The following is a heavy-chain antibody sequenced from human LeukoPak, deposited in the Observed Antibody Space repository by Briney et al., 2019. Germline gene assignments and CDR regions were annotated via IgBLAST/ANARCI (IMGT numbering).Heavy chain of an antibody. D-gene: IGHD2-15*01. CDR2: VFHSGST. J-gene: IGHJ5*02. V-gene: IGHV4-59*08. CDR3: ARRGYCRGGRCYSFNSWFDP. CDR1: GGSISSYY. Sequence: PSETLSLTCTVSGGSISSYYWSWIRQPPGKGLEWIGYVFHSGSTNYNPSLKSRVTISVDTSKNQFSLKLSSVTAADTAVYYCARRGYCRGGRCYSFNSWFDPWGQGTLVTVSS.